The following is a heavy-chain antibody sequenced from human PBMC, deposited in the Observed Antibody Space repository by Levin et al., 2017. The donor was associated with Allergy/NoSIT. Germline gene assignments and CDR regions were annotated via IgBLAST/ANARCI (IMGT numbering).Heavy chain of an antibody. D-gene: IGHD6-19*01. J-gene: IGHJ3*02. Sequence: GGSLRLSCKGSGYSFTNYWIGWVRQMPGKGLEWMAIIYPGDSDTRYSPSFQGQVTISADKSISTAYLQWSSLKASDTAMYYCGRYPVTIGVAGDGAFDRWGQGTLVTVSS. V-gene: IGHV5-51*01. CDR2: IYPGDSDT. CDR3: GRYPVTIGVAGDGAFDR. CDR1: GYSFTNYW.